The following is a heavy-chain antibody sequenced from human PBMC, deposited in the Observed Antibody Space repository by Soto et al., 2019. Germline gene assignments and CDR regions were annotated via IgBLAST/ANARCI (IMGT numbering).Heavy chain of an antibody. CDR1: GDTFNNYA. CDR2: IIPIYDSP. CDR3: AASTFLSGASGYFHLDF. J-gene: IGHJ4*02. D-gene: IGHD3-3*01. Sequence: ASVKVSCKASGDTFNNYAISWVRQAPGQGLQWMGGIIPIYDSPSYAQGSHNRVTITADRSTSTAHLELNGLTSEDTAVYYCAASTFLSGASGYFHLDFWGQGTLVTASS. V-gene: IGHV1-69*06.